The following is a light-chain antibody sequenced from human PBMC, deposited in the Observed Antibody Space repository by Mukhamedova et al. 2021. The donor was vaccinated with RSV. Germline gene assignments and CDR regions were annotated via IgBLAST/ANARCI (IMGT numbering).Light chain of an antibody. V-gene: IGLV1-51*01. CDR1: GSNIGSHF. CDR3: VTWDNDLNGVV. J-gene: IGLJ2*01. CDR2: DND. Sequence: GSGSNIGSHFVAWYQQLPGTAPKLLIYDNDKRPSGIPDRFSGSKSGTSATLGITGLQTGDDADYYCVTWDNDLNGVVFAGRTKLTV.